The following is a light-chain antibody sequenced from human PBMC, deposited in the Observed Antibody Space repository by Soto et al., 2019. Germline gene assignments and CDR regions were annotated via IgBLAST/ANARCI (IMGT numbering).Light chain of an antibody. CDR2: DAS. J-gene: IGKJ5*01. Sequence: EIVLTQSPGTLSLSPGERATLSCRASQSISSYLAWYQQKPGQAPRLLMYDASNRATGIPARFSGSGSGTDFTLTISSLEPEECAVYYCKHRSNWPSITFGQGKRREIK. CDR1: QSISSY. CDR3: KHRSNWPSIT. V-gene: IGKV3-11*01.